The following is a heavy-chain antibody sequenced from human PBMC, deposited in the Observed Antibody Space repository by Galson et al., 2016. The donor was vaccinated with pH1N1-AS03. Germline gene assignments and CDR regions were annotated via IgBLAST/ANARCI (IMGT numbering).Heavy chain of an antibody. CDR1: GDSISSTPYY. CDR3: ARHVGGSYPNNLDS. V-gene: IGHV4-39*07. Sequence: LSLTCTVSGDSISSTPYYWGWIRQPPGKGLEWIGTIYFRGATYYSPSLKSRVTISIDSSKNLFSLSLSSVSAADTAVYYCARHVGGSYPNNLDSWGQGTLVIVSS. J-gene: IGHJ4*02. D-gene: IGHD1-26*01. CDR2: IYFRGAT.